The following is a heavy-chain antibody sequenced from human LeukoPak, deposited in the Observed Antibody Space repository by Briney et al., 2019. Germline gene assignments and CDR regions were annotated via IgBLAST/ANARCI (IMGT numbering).Heavy chain of an antibody. Sequence: GRSLRLSCAASGFTFSSYAMPWVRQAPGKGLEWVAVISYDGSNKYYADSVKGRFTISRDNSKNTLYLQMSSLRAEDTAVYYCAKGLYYYYASGSYTLDFWGQGTQVTVSS. V-gene: IGHV3-30-3*01. D-gene: IGHD3-10*01. J-gene: IGHJ4*02. CDR2: ISYDGSNK. CDR1: GFTFSSYA. CDR3: AKGLYYYYASGSYTLDF.